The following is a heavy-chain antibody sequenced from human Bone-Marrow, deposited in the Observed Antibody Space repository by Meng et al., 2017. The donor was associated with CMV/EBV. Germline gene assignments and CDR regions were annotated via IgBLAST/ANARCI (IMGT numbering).Heavy chain of an antibody. CDR3: ARDTYGSPLPGVNFDY. CDR2: IKQDGSER. J-gene: IGHJ4*02. V-gene: IGHV3-7*01. Sequence: GESLKISCAASGFTLSNYWMTWVRQAPGMGLEWVANIKQDGSERYYVDSVRGRFSISRDNAQNSLSLQMNSLRAEDTAVYYCARDTYGSPLPGVNFDYWGQGARVTVSS. CDR1: GFTLSNYW. D-gene: IGHD3-10*01.